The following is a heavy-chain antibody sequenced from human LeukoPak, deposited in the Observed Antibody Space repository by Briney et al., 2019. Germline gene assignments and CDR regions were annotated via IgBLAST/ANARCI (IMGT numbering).Heavy chain of an antibody. CDR3: ATRSDFSYYYGMDV. Sequence: SETLSLTCAVSGGSISSGGYSWSWIRQPPGKGLEWIGYIYHSGSTYYNPSLKSRVTISVDRSKNQFSLKLSSVTAADTAVYYCATRSDFSYYYGMDVWGQGTTVIVSS. CDR1: GGSISSGGYS. D-gene: IGHD3-3*01. CDR2: IYHSGST. V-gene: IGHV4-30-2*01. J-gene: IGHJ6*02.